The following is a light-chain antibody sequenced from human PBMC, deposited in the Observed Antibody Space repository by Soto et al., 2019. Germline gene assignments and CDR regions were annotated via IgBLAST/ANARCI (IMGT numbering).Light chain of an antibody. CDR3: HQYNNYSPST. V-gene: IGKV1-5*03. CDR1: QNINSW. Sequence: DIQMTQSPSTLSASVGDRVTITCRASQNINSWLAWYQQKPGKAPKLLIYKASSLESGVPSRCSGSGSATEYTLTISSLQPDDFATYYCHQYNNYSPSTFGQGTRLEIK. J-gene: IGKJ5*01. CDR2: KAS.